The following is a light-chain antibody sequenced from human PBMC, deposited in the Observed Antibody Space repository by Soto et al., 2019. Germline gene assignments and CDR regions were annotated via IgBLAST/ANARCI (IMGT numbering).Light chain of an antibody. Sequence: EIVLTQSPATLSLSPGERATLSCRASQSVGTFFAWYQQKPGQAPRLLLYDASNRATGITARFSATGSGTDFALTISSVEPEDFAVYYCQHRTNWPRTFGQRTKLDI. V-gene: IGKV3-11*01. CDR2: DAS. CDR3: QHRTNWPRT. J-gene: IGKJ2*01. CDR1: QSVGTF.